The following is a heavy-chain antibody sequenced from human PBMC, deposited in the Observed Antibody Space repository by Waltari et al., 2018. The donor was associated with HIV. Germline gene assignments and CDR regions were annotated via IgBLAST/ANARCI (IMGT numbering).Heavy chain of an antibody. CDR2: VNHSGST. V-gene: IGHV4-34*01. CDR1: GGSFRGHY. J-gene: IGHJ4*02. Sequence: QVQLHQWGAGLLKTSETLSLNCGVYGGSFRGHYWTWIRQPPGQGLEWIGEVNHSGSTNYHPSLKSRVTMSSDTSKTQFSLKLTSVTAADTAVYYCATGMSSGKSVDYWGQGTLVTVSS. D-gene: IGHD3-10*01. CDR3: ATGMSSGKSVDY.